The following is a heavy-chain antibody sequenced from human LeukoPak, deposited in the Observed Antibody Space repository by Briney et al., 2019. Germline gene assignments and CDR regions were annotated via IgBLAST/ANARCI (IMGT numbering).Heavy chain of an antibody. J-gene: IGHJ5*02. CDR1: GFTFNTYD. CDR2: ISGSGDST. D-gene: IGHD4-17*01. Sequence: GGSLRLSCAVSGFTFNTYDMSWVRQAPGKGLEWVSGISGSGDSTHYADSVKGRFTISRDNAKNSLYLQMNSLRAEDTAVYYCASGSYDYGDYINWFDPWGQGTLVTVSS. CDR3: ASGSYDYGDYINWFDP. V-gene: IGHV3-23*01.